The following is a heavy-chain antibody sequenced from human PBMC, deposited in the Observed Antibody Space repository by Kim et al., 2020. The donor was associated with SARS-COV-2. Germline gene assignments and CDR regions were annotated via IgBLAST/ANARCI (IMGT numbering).Heavy chain of an antibody. Sequence: KYYNTSLKTRRTISKDTSKNQVVLTMTNMDPVDTATYYCSRIRPGGYFDFWGQGTLVTVSS. CDR2: K. CDR3: SRIRPGGYFDF. V-gene: IGHV2-70*01. J-gene: IGHJ4*02. D-gene: IGHD3-16*01.